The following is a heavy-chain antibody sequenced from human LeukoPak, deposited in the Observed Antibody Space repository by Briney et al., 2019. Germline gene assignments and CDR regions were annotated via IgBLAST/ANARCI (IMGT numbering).Heavy chain of an antibody. CDR3: AKGGYDILTGYRN. J-gene: IGHJ4*02. D-gene: IGHD3-9*01. CDR2: ISGSGGST. V-gene: IGHV3-23*01. CDR1: GFTFSSYA. Sequence: RGSLRLSCAAPGFTFSSYAMSWVRQAPGKGLEWVSAISGSGGSTYYADSVKGRFTISRDNSKNTLYLQMNSLRAEDTAVYYCAKGGYDILTGYRNWGQGTLVTVSS.